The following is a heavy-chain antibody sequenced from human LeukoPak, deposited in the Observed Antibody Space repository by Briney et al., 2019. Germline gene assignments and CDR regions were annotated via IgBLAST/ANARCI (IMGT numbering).Heavy chain of an antibody. D-gene: IGHD5-18*01. CDR3: ARVPGRIQLWTEFDY. Sequence: PSETLSLTCAVYGGSFSGYYWSWIRQPPGKGLEWIGEINHSGSTNYNPSLKSRVTISVDTSKNQFSLKLSSVTAADTAVYYCARVPGRIQLWTEFDYWGQGTLVTVSS. V-gene: IGHV4-34*01. J-gene: IGHJ4*02. CDR2: INHSGST. CDR1: GGSFSGYY.